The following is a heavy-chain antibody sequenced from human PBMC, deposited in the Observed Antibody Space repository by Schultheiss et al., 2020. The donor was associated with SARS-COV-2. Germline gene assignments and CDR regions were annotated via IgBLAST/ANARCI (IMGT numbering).Heavy chain of an antibody. CDR2: IVWNSGSI. CDR3: ARDNTYYGPMDV. Sequence: GGSLRLSCAASGFTFSSYSMNWVRQAPGKGLEWVSGIVWNSGSIGYADSVKGRFTISRDNAKNTLYLQMNSLRAEDTAVYYCARDNTYYGPMDVWGQGTTVTVSS. J-gene: IGHJ6*02. D-gene: IGHD3-10*01. CDR1: GFTFSSYS. V-gene: IGHV3-21*04.